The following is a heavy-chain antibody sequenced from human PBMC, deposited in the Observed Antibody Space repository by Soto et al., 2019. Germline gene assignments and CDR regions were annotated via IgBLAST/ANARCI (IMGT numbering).Heavy chain of an antibody. CDR3: ANRGYFYGSGSYNPNVPHFDC. J-gene: IGHJ4*02. Sequence: GGSLRLSCAASGITFSTYAMNWVRQAPGKGLEWVSAIGGSGVTTYYADSVKGRFTISRDNSKNTLYLQMNSLRAEDTAVYYCANRGYFYGSGSYNPNVPHFDCWGQGTLVTVSS. D-gene: IGHD3-10*01. CDR1: GITFSTYA. V-gene: IGHV3-23*01. CDR2: IGGSGVTT.